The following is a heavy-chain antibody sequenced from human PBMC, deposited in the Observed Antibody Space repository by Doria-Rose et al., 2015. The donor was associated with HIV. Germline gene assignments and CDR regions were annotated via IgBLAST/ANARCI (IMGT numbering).Heavy chain of an antibody. CDR3: AKEAAPRDWLLTTRYYFDY. CDR2: ISGSGDSS. CDR1: GFSFNNYV. V-gene: IGHV3-23*01. J-gene: IGHJ4*02. Sequence: VQLQESGGGLVQPGGSLRLSCAASGFSFNNYVMSWVRQAPGKGLEWVSTISGSGDSSYYPDSVKCRFTISRDNSRNKLYLQMNRLRAEDTAVYYCAKEAAPRDWLLTTRYYFDYWGREPWSPSPQ. D-gene: IGHD3-9*01.